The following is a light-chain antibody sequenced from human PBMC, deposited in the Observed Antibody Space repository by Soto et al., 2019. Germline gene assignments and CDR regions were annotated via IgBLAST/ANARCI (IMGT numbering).Light chain of an antibody. CDR2: KAS. V-gene: IGKV1-5*03. J-gene: IGKJ2*01. Sequence: DIQMTQSPSTLSASVGDRVTITCRASQSASSWLAWYQQKPGKAPKLLIYKASSLESGIPSRFSGSGAGTEFTLTIGCLQPDDFATYYCQQYNPYSYTFGQGTKLEVK. CDR1: QSASSW. CDR3: QQYNPYSYT.